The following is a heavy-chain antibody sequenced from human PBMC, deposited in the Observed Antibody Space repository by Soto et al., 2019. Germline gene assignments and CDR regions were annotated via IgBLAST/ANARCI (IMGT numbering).Heavy chain of an antibody. CDR2: IYYSGST. CDR3: ARRSDDFWSGYYPGWFDP. V-gene: IGHV4-39*01. Sequence: WETLSLTCTVSGGSISSSSYYWGWIRQPPGKGLEWIGSIYYSGSTYYNPSLKSRVTISVDTSKNQFSLKLSSVTAADTAVYYCARRSDDFWSGYYPGWFDPWGQGTLVTVSS. J-gene: IGHJ5*02. D-gene: IGHD3-3*01. CDR1: GGSISSSSYY.